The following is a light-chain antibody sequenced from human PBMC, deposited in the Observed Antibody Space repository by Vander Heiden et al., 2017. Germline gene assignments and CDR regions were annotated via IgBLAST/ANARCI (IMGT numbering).Light chain of an antibody. CDR2: ENN. V-gene: IGLV1-51*02. CDR3: GTWDTSLSAYV. Sequence: VSAAPGQKVTIPCSGSSSNIGNNYVSWYQQLPGTAPKLLIYENNKRPTGIPDRFSDSKSGTSATLGITGLQTGDEADYYCGTWDTSLSAYVFGTGTKVTVL. CDR1: SSNIGNNY. J-gene: IGLJ1*01.